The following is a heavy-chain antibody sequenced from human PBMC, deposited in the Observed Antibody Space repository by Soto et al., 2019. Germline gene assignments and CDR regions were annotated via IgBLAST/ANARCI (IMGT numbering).Heavy chain of an antibody. CDR1: GYTFTNYY. V-gene: IGHV1-46*03. D-gene: IGHD1-1*01. J-gene: IGHJ6*02. Sequence: QVQLVQPGAEVKKPGTSVKVSCKASGYTFTNYYLHWVRQAPGQGLEWMGMINPSGGDTTYAQKCQGRVTMTRDTSTSTVYMDLSSLRAEDTAMYYCAVLERRGSYYGIAVWGQGTTVTVSS. CDR2: INPSGGDT. CDR3: AVLERRGSYYGIAV.